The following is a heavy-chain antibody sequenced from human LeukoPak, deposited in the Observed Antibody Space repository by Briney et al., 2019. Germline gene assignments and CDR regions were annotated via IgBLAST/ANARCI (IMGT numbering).Heavy chain of an antibody. J-gene: IGHJ4*02. V-gene: IGHV4-59*08. CDR3: ARYPGLEGTGSRGAFDY. Sequence: KPSETLSLTCTVSGGSITRYYWSWMRQPPGKGLEWIGYIHYSGSTNYNPSLKSRVTISLDTSKNQFSLKLSSVTAADTAVYYCARYPGLEGTGSRGAFDYWGQGTLVTVSS. CDR1: GGSITRYY. CDR2: IHYSGST. D-gene: IGHD3-10*01.